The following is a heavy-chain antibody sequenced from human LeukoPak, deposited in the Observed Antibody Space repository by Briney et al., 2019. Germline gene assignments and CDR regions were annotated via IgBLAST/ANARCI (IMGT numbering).Heavy chain of an antibody. J-gene: IGHJ4*02. CDR3: ASSLFSVVVVFDY. Sequence: SETLSLTCTVSGGSISSYYWSWIRQPPGKGLEWIGYIYYSGSTYYNPSLKSRVTISVDTSQNQFSLKLSSVTAADTAVYYCASSLFSVVVVFDYWGQGTLVTVSS. V-gene: IGHV4-59*06. CDR1: GGSISSYY. D-gene: IGHD3-22*01. CDR2: IYYSGST.